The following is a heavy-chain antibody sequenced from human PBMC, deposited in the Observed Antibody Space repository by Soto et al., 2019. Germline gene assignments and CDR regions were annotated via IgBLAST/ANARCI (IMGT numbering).Heavy chain of an antibody. V-gene: IGHV3-23*01. CDR3: ALLGRSGSGRPYYYGMDV. Sequence: VQLLGSGGGLVQPGGSLSLSCAVSGLTFSYFARSWVRQVPGKGLEWVSAISGGGGITYYADSVKGRFTISRDNSKNTLFLQMNSLRAVDTAVYYCALLGRSGSGRPYYYGMDVWGQGTTVTVSS. CDR2: ISGGGGIT. D-gene: IGHD3-10*01. J-gene: IGHJ6*02. CDR1: GLTFSYFA.